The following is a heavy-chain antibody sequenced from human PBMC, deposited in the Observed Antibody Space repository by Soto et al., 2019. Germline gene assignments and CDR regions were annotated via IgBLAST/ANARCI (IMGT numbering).Heavy chain of an antibody. J-gene: IGHJ5*02. CDR2: ISAYNGNT. CDR1: GYTFTSYG. CDR3: ARNPSTLWFGDVLANWFDP. V-gene: IGHV1-18*01. D-gene: IGHD3-10*01. Sequence: QVQLVQSGAEVKKPGASVKVSCKASGYTFTSYGISWVRQAPGQGLEWMGWISAYNGNTNYAQKLQGRVTMTTDTSTSTPYMELGSLRSDDTAVYYCARNPSTLWFGDVLANWFDPWGQGTLVTVSS.